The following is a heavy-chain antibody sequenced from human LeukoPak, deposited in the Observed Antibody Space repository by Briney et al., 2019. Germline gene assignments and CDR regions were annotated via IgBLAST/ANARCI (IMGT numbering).Heavy chain of an antibody. CDR3: ARDKVDCSSTSCYAVHHYYYGMDV. D-gene: IGHD2-2*01. CDR1: GGTFSSYA. Sequence: SVKVSCKASGGTFSSYAISWVRQAPGQGLEWMGGIIPIFGTANYAQKFQGRVAITADESTSTAYMELSSLRSEDTAVYYCARDKVDCSSTSCYAVHHYYYGMDVWGQGTTVTVSS. J-gene: IGHJ6*02. CDR2: IIPIFGTA. V-gene: IGHV1-69*13.